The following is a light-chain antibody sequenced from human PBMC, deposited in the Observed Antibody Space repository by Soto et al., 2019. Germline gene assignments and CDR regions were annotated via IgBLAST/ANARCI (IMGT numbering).Light chain of an antibody. CDR3: QQYNNWPRT. CDR1: QSVSIL. J-gene: IGKJ1*01. CDR2: GAT. V-gene: IGKV3-15*01. Sequence: EIMMTQAPATLSVNPGERATLSCSASQSVSILLPWYQQKPGQAPRLLIHGATTRATGIPARFSGSGSGTEFTLTISSLQSEDFAVYYCQQYNNWPRTFGQGTKVDI.